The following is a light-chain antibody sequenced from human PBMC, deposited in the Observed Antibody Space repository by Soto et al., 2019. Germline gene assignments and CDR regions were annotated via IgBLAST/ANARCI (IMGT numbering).Light chain of an antibody. J-gene: IGKJ1*01. CDR2: AAS. CDR1: QSISSY. Sequence: DIQMTQSPSSLSASVGDRVTITCRASQSISSYLNWYQQKPGKAPKLLIYAASSLQSGVPSRFSGCGSGTDFTLIVSSLQPEDFATYYCQQSYSTPWTFGQGTKVEIK. V-gene: IGKV1-39*01. CDR3: QQSYSTPWT.